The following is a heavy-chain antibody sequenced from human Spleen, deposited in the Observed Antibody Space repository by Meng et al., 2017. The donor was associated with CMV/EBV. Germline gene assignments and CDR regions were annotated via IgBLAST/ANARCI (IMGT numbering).Heavy chain of an antibody. CDR2: ISDGGYNI. D-gene: IGHD3-16*01. Sequence: GESLKISCAASGFTFSDYYMTWIRQAPGKGLEWVSYISDGGYNIFYADSVKGRFTISRDDAKKSLYLQMSSLRAEDTAIYYCVRKSSGGWFDPWGQGTLVTVSS. V-gene: IGHV3-11*04. J-gene: IGHJ5*02. CDR1: GFTFSDYY. CDR3: VRKSSGGWFDP.